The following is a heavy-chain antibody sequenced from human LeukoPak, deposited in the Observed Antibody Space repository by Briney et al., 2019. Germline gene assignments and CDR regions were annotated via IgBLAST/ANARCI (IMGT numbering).Heavy chain of an antibody. Sequence: HPGGSLRLSCAASGFTFGSYWMTWVRQAPGKGLEWVANIKQDGSEKYYVGSVKGRFTISRDNAKNSLYLQMNSLRAEDTAVYYCARTEIKGRIQPWFKGGNYMDVWGKGTTVTISS. V-gene: IGHV3-7*01. CDR2: IKQDGSEK. CDR1: GFTFGSYW. D-gene: IGHD5-18*01. CDR3: ARTEIKGRIQPWFKGGNYMDV. J-gene: IGHJ6*03.